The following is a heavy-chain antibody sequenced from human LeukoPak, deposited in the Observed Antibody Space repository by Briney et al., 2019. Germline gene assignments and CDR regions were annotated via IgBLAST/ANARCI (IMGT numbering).Heavy chain of an antibody. CDR3: VKGGAVSSKSITMVRGTRRYYYYMDV. J-gene: IGHJ6*03. CDR2: ISPSGTNT. Sequence: GGSLRLSCAGSGFSFSSHGMNWVRQAPGKGLEWVSGISPSGTNTYYADSVKGRFTISRDNSKNTLYLQMNSLRAEDTAVYYCVKGGAVSSKSITMVRGTRRYYYYMDVWGKGTTVTISS. V-gene: IGHV3-23*01. D-gene: IGHD3-10*01. CDR1: GFSFSSHG.